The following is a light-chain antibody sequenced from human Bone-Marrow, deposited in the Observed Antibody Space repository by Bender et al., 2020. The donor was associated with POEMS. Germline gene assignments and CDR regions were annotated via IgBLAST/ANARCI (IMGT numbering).Light chain of an antibody. Sequence: QSVLTQPPSVSGTPGQRVTISCSGSSSNVGNNYVSWYRQLPGTAPKLLIYEDNKRPSGIPDRVSGSKSGTSATLGITGLQTGDEADYYCGTWDSSLSAVVFGGGTKLTV. V-gene: IGLV1-51*01. CDR3: GTWDSSLSAVV. CDR2: EDN. J-gene: IGLJ2*01. CDR1: SSNVGNNY.